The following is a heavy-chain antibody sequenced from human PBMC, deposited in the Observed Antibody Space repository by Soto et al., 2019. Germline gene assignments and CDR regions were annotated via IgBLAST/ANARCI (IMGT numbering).Heavy chain of an antibody. CDR3: ARVRVAARRGYYYGMDV. Sequence: GASGRVSCKASGYTFTGYYMHCVRQAPGQGLEWMGWINPNSGGTNYAQKFQGRVTMTRDTSISTAYMELSRLRSDDTAVYYCARVRVAARRGYYYGMDVWGQGSTGTVSS. J-gene: IGHJ6*02. V-gene: IGHV1-2*02. D-gene: IGHD6-6*01. CDR1: GYTFTGYY. CDR2: INPNSGGT.